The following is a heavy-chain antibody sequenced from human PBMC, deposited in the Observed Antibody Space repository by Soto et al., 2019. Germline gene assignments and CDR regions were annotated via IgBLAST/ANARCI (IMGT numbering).Heavy chain of an antibody. V-gene: IGHV1-69*06. Sequence: SVKVSCKASGGAFSSYAISWVRQAPGQGLEWMGGIIPIFGTANYAQKFQGRLTISADKSTNTSSLELRSLRSEDTAVYYCARGGALSTSWYWGDGLDSWGQGTQVTVSS. CDR1: GGAFSSYA. D-gene: IGHD6-13*01. CDR3: ARGGALSTSWYWGDGLDS. J-gene: IGHJ4*02. CDR2: IIPIFGTA.